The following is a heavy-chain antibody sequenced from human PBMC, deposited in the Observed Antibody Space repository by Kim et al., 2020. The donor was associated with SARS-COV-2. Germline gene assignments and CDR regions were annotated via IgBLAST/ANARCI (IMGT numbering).Heavy chain of an antibody. CDR2: IYYSGST. Sequence: SETLSLTCTVSGGSISSYYWSWIRQPPGKGLEWIGYIYYSGSTNYNPSLKSRVTISVDTSKNQFSLKLSSVTAADTAVYYCARGGSSWFLYYFDYWGQGTLVTVSS. V-gene: IGHV4-59*01. CDR1: GGSISSYY. CDR3: ARGGSSWFLYYFDY. D-gene: IGHD6-13*01. J-gene: IGHJ4*02.